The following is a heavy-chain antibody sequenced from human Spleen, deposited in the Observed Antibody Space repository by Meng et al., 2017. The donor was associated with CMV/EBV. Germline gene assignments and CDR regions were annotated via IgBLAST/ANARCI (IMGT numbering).Heavy chain of an antibody. CDR2: IYYSGYT. Sequence: SETLSLTCSVSGASINNYYWTWIRQPPGEGLEWIGCIYYSGYTNYNPSLKSRVTISVDSSKRQLSLRLSSVTAADTAIYYCAKFSATGAYYYGIDVWGQGTTVTVSS. J-gene: IGHJ6*02. V-gene: IGHV4-59*01. CDR1: GASINNYY. D-gene: IGHD1-1*01. CDR3: AKFSATGAYYYGIDV.